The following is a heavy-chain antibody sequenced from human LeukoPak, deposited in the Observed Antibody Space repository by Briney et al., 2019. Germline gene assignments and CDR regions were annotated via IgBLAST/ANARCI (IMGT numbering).Heavy chain of an antibody. J-gene: IGHJ3*01. CDR3: ARDLIPAAMIGSSAFDL. V-gene: IGHV3-7*01. CDR1: GFTFSSYW. D-gene: IGHD2-2*01. CDR2: IKQDGNEK. Sequence: GGSLRLSCAASGFTFSSYWMNWVRQAPGKGPEWVANIKQDGNEKYYVDSVKGRFTVSRDNAKNSLYLQMNSLRAEDTAVYYCARDLIPAAMIGSSAFDLWGQGTMVTVSS.